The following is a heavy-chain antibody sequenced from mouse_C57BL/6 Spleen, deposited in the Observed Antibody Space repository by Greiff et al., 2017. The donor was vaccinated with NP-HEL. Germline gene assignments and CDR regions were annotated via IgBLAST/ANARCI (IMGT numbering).Heavy chain of an antibody. V-gene: IGHV1-53*01. CDR3: ARVDGYYDYFDY. D-gene: IGHD2-3*01. CDR1: GYTFTSHW. J-gene: IGHJ2*01. CDR2: INPSTGGT. Sequence: QVQLQQPGPELVKPGASVKLSCKASGYTFTSHWMHWVKQRPGQGLEWIGNINPSTGGTNYNEKFKSKATLTVDKSSSTAYMQLSSLTSEDSAVYYCARVDGYYDYFDYWGQGTTLTVSS.